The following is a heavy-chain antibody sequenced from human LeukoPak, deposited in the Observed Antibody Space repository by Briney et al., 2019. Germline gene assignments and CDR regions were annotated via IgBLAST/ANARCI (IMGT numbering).Heavy chain of an antibody. J-gene: IGHJ4*02. V-gene: IGHV3-33*01. CDR1: GFTFSSYG. CDR3: ARDLTRPYSSSWLDY. Sequence: GRSLRLSCAASGFTFSSYGMHWVRQAPGKGLEWVAVIWYDGSNKYYADSVKGRFTISRDNSKNTLYLQMNSLEAGRTAVYYCARDLTRPYSSSWLDYWGQGTLVTVSS. D-gene: IGHD6-13*01. CDR2: IWYDGSNK.